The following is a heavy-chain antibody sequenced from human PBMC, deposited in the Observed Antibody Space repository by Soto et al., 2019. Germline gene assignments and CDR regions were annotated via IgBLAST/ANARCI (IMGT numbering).Heavy chain of an antibody. CDR2: ISYDGSNK. Sequence: PGGSLRLSCEVSGFTFSDFGLDWVRQAPGKGLEWVAVISYDGSNKYYADSVKGRFTISRDNSKNTLYLQMNSLRAEDTAVYYCAKDLKRYDSSGYYDYWGQGTLVTVSS. CDR3: AKDLKRYDSSGYYDY. V-gene: IGHV3-30*18. J-gene: IGHJ4*02. CDR1: GFTFSDFG. D-gene: IGHD3-22*01.